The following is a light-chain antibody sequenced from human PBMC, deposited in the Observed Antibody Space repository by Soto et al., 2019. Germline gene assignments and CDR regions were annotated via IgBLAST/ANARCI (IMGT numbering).Light chain of an antibody. Sequence: QSVLTQPPSASGTPGQRVTISCSGSFSNIGSNPVNWYQQLPGTAPQLLIYSNNQRPSGVPDRFSGSKSGTSASLAISGLQSEDEADYYCAAWDGSLNGYVFGTGTQLTVL. V-gene: IGLV1-44*01. CDR1: FSNIGSNP. CDR3: AAWDGSLNGYV. CDR2: SNN. J-gene: IGLJ6*01.